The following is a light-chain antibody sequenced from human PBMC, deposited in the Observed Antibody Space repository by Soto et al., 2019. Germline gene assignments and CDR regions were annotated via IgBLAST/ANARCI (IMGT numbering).Light chain of an antibody. CDR1: QSVGSN. CDR2: GAS. Sequence: EIVMTQSPATLSVSPGERASLSCRASQSVGSNLAWYQQTAGQAPRLLIYGASTRATGIPARFSGSGSGTEFTLTINSLQSEDYAVYSCQQYTKWPYTFGQGTKLEIK. J-gene: IGKJ2*01. V-gene: IGKV3-15*01. CDR3: QQYTKWPYT.